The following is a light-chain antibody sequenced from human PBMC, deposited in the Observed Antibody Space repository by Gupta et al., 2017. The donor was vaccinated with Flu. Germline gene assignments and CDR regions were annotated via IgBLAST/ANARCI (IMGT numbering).Light chain of an antibody. J-gene: IGKJ3*01. Sequence: DIQMTQSPSYLSASEGDRVTITCRASLNIFVYLNWYQQKPGKAPELLIYAASTMQSGVPLRFSGSGSGTHFTLTISSLRPEDFATYYCQQSDSTPFTFGHGTKVDIK. CDR2: AAS. CDR1: LNIFVY. CDR3: QQSDSTPFT. V-gene: IGKV1-39*01.